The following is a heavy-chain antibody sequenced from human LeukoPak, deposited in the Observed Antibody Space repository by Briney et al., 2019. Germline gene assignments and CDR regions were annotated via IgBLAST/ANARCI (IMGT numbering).Heavy chain of an antibody. Sequence: GGSLRLSCAASGFTFSSYAMSWVRQAPGKGLEWVSAISGSGGSTYYADSVEGRFTISRDNSKNTLYLQMNSLRAEDTAVYYCAKERGYYDSSGYYLSGGQGTLVTVSS. D-gene: IGHD3-22*01. J-gene: IGHJ4*02. CDR1: GFTFSSYA. CDR2: ISGSGGST. V-gene: IGHV3-23*01. CDR3: AKERGYYDSSGYYLS.